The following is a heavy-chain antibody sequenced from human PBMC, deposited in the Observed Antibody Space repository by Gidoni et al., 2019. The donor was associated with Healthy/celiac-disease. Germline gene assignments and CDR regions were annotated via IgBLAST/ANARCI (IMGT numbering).Heavy chain of an antibody. CDR2: IIPIFGTA. CDR3: ARGSSGLEDYFDY. J-gene: IGHJ4*02. CDR1: VGTFSSYA. Sequence: QVQLVHSGAEVKKPGSSVKVSCKVSVGTFSSYAISWVRQAPGQGLEWMGGIIPIFGTANYAQKFQGRVTITADESTSTAYMELSSLRSEDTAVYYCARGSSGLEDYFDYWGQGTLVTVSS. V-gene: IGHV1-69*01. D-gene: IGHD6-19*01.